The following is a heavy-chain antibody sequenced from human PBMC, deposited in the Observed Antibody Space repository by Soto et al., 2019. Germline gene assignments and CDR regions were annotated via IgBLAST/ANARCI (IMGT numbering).Heavy chain of an antibody. J-gene: IGHJ5*01. Sequence: QVQLAESGGGVVQPGRSLRLSCAASGFTLSSYSMHWVRQAPGKGLEWVALISYDGNKKFSEDSVKGRFNISRDTSKNSLYLQMNSLRLEDTAIYYCARSVSVAPLDSWGHGTLVTVSS. CDR3: ARSVSVAPLDS. D-gene: IGHD6-19*01. CDR2: ISYDGNKK. V-gene: IGHV3-30*04. CDR1: GFTLSSYS.